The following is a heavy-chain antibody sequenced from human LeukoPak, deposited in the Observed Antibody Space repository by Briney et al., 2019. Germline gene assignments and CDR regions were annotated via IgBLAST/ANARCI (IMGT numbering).Heavy chain of an antibody. D-gene: IGHD4-11*01. V-gene: IGHV3-23*01. CDR1: GFIFDDYG. CDR3: AKFPLTTLAFDI. Sequence: GGSLRLSCAASGFIFDDYGMSWVRQVPGKGLEWVSAISGSGGSTYYADSVKGRFTISRDNSKNTLYLQMNSLRAEDTAVYYCAKFPLTTLAFDIWGQGTMVTVSS. CDR2: ISGSGGST. J-gene: IGHJ3*02.